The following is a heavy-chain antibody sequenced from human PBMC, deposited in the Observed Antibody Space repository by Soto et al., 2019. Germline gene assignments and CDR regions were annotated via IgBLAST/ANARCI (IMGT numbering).Heavy chain of an antibody. CDR1: VFTFSPCS. Sequence: GSLRLSCAVSVFTFSPCSMNWVRQAPGKGLEWISYISSGGDTIYYADSVRGRFTVSRDNTKNSLYLQMDSLRDEDTAVYYCARDRSTIYGVVTPIDYWGQGTLVTVSS. CDR3: ARDRSTIYGVVTPIDY. V-gene: IGHV3-48*02. J-gene: IGHJ4*02. D-gene: IGHD3-3*01. CDR2: ISSGGDTI.